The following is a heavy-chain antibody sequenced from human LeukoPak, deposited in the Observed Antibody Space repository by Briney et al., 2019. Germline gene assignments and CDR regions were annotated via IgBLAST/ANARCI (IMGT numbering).Heavy chain of an antibody. CDR1: GFTVSKDD. D-gene: IGHD3-10*01. CDR2: IGVTGDT. V-gene: IGHV3-13*01. Sequence: GGSLRLSCAASGFTVSKDDFHWVRQAPGKGLEWVAAIGVTGDTYYTDSVKGRFTISRDNAKNSLYLQMNSLRAEDTALYYCAKVRYYYGSGSYTDDAFDIWGQGTMVTVSS. J-gene: IGHJ3*02. CDR3: AKVRYYYGSGSYTDDAFDI.